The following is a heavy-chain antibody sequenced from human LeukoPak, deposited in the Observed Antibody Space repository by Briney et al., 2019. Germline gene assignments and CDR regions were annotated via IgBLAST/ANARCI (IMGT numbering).Heavy chain of an antibody. CDR2: INAGNGNT. J-gene: IGHJ4*02. CDR3: ARAVDIVATIFDY. CDR1: GYTFTSYA. Sequence: ASVKVSCKASGYTFTSYAMHWVRQAAGQRLEWMGWINAGNGNTKYSQKFQGRVTITRDTSASTAYMELSSLRSEDTAVYYCARAVDIVATIFDYWGQGTLVTVSS. D-gene: IGHD5-12*01. V-gene: IGHV1-3*01.